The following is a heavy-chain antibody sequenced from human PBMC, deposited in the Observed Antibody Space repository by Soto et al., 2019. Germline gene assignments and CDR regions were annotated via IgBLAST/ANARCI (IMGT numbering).Heavy chain of an antibody. CDR1: GFTFSSYG. Sequence: QVQLVESGGGVVQPGRSLRLSCAASGFTFSSYGMHWVRQAPGKGLEWVAVIWYDGTTKHYADSVKGRFTISRDNSKNTLYLQMNSLRAEDTAVYYCARDGGGYSYGYVVYWGQGTLVTVSS. D-gene: IGHD5-18*01. J-gene: IGHJ4*02. CDR2: IWYDGTTK. V-gene: IGHV3-33*01. CDR3: ARDGGGYSYGYVVY.